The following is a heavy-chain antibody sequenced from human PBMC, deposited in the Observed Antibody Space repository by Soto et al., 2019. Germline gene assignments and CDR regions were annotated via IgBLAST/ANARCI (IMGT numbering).Heavy chain of an antibody. V-gene: IGHV1-46*03. CDR3: ARDQSWQDLVWWCDP. Sequence: QAQLVQSATEVKNPGASVKVSCKASGHSITSHYVHWVRQAPGQGLEWMGTIDPTGVMRNYAQRFQGRVTMTRDTSTSTVYMELSSLTSEDTAVYYCARDQSWQDLVWWCDPWGQGTLVTVSS. J-gene: IGHJ5*02. CDR1: GHSITSHY. D-gene: IGHD6-13*01. CDR2: IDPTGVMR.